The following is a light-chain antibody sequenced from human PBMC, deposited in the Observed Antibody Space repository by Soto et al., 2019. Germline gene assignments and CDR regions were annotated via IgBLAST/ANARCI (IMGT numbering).Light chain of an antibody. CDR2: GAS. V-gene: IGKV3D-20*02. CDR1: QSVSSNY. Sequence: EIVLTQSPGTLSLSPGERVTLPCRASQSVSSNYLAWHQQKPGQAPRLLIYGASSRATGIPDRFSGSGSGTDFTLTISRLEPEDFAVYYCQQRSNWPSITFGQGTRLEIK. CDR3: QQRSNWPSIT. J-gene: IGKJ5*01.